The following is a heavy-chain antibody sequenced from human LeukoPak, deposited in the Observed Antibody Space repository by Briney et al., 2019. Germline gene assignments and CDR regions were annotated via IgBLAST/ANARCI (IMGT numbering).Heavy chain of an antibody. CDR2: MNPNSGNT. CDR1: GYTFTSYD. D-gene: IGHD2-15*01. V-gene: IGHV1-8*03. Sequence: ASVKVSCKASGYTFTSYDINWVRQATGQGLEWMGWMNPNSGNTGYAQKFQGRVTITRNTSTSTAYMELSSLRSEDTAVYYCARSVCSGGSCYAEGWLDPWGQGTLVTVSS. J-gene: IGHJ5*02. CDR3: ARSVCSGGSCYAEGWLDP.